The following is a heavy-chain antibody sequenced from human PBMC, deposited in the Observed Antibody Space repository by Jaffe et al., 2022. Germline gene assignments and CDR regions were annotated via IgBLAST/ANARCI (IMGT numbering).Heavy chain of an antibody. Sequence: QVQLQESGPGLVKPSETLSLTCAVSGYSISSGYYWGWIRQPPGKGLEWIGSIYHSGSTYYNPSLKSRVTISVDTSKNQFSLKLSSVTAADTAVYYCARFYYDSSGYPYYFDYWGQGTLVTVSS. CDR2: IYHSGST. CDR3: ARFYYDSSGYPYYFDY. D-gene: IGHD3-22*01. J-gene: IGHJ4*02. CDR1: GYSISSGYY. V-gene: IGHV4-38-2*01.